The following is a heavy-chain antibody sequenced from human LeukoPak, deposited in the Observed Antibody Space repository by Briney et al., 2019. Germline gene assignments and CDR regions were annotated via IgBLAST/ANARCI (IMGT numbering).Heavy chain of an antibody. CDR1: GFLFSSYR. CDR3: ARVGVVPAAIPDGFDI. Sequence: GGSLRLSCAASGFLFSSYRMNWVRQAPGKGLEWVSVIYSGGSTYYADSVKGRFTISRDNSKNTLYLQMNSLTAEDTAVYYCARVGVVPAAIPDGFDIWGQGTMVTVSS. D-gene: IGHD2-2*01. CDR2: IYSGGST. V-gene: IGHV3-53*01. J-gene: IGHJ3*02.